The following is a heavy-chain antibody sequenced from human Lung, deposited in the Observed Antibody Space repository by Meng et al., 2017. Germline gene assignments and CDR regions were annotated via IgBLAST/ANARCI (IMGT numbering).Heavy chain of an antibody. CDR3: ATGWFGEFLG. CDR2: IHENGFT. D-gene: IGHD3-10*01. J-gene: IGHJ4*02. CDR1: GGPFSGSY. Sequence: QVQLRQWGAGLVKPSDTLTLTCGVFGGPFSGSYWSWVRQTPGKGLEWIGEIHENGFTNYSPSLEGRVTILGDRSKKEFSLRLTSVTAADTGLYYCATGWFGEFLGWGRGTLVTVSS. V-gene: IGHV4-34*01.